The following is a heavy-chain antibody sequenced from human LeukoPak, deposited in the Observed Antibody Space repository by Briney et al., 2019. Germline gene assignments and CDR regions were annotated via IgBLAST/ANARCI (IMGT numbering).Heavy chain of an antibody. D-gene: IGHD2-15*01. CDR2: IYYSGST. V-gene: IGHV4-61*01. Sequence: SEPLSLTCTVSGGSVSSGSYYWSWIRQPPGKGLEWIGYIYYSGSTNYNPSLKSRVTISVDTSKNQFSLKLSSVTAADTAVYYCAKSYKGYCSGGSRPDYWGQGTLVTVSS. J-gene: IGHJ4*02. CDR1: GGSVSSGSYY. CDR3: AKSYKGYCSGGSRPDY.